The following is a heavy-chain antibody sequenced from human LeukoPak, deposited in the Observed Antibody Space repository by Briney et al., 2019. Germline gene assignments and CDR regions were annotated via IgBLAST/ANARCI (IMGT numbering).Heavy chain of an antibody. V-gene: IGHV3-49*04. CDR1: GFTFGDHA. Sequence: HPGGSLRLSCTASGFTFGDHAMSWVRQAPGKGVGWVAFIRSKTHGDTTEYAASVKGRFTISRDDSKSIAYLQMNSLKTEDTAVYYCTRGRSGWYTISDYWGQGTLVTVSS. CDR2: IRSKTHGDTT. CDR3: TRGRSGWYTISDY. D-gene: IGHD6-19*01. J-gene: IGHJ4*02.